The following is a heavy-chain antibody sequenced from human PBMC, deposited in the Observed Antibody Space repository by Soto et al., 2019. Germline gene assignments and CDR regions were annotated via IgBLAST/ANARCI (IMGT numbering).Heavy chain of an antibody. CDR2: MYYTGTT. D-gene: IGHD7-27*01. J-gene: IGHJ5*02. CDR1: GGAVTSGGYH. Sequence: SETLSLTCSVSGGAVTSGGYHWNWIRQSPGTGLEWLGSMYYTGTTNYNPSLRSRVSISIDTSKNQFSLKLTSVPAADTAIYYCSRDVLGPCGQRSQFTVSS. CDR3: SRDVLGP. V-gene: IGHV4-61*08.